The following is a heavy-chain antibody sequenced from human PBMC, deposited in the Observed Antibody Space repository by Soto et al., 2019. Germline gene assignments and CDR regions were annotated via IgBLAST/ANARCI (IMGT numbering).Heavy chain of an antibody. CDR3: ARETSYDILTGPPEILYFDY. CDR2: ISAYNGNT. V-gene: IGHV1-18*01. D-gene: IGHD3-9*01. Sequence: ASVKVSCKASGYTFTSYGISWVRQAPGQGLEWMGWISAYNGNTNYAQKLQGRVTMTTDTSTSTAYMELRSLRSDDTAVYYCARETSYDILTGPPEILYFDYWGQGTLVTVSS. CDR1: GYTFTSYG. J-gene: IGHJ4*02.